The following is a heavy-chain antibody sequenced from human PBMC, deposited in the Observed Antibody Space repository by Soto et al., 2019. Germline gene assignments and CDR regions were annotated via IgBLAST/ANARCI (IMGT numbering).Heavy chain of an antibody. CDR3: AKDSGYDDYFDY. Sequence: EVQLLESGGGLVQPGGSLRLSCAASGFTFSSYAMSWVRQAPGKGLEWVSAISGSGGSTYYADSVKGRFTISRDNSKNTLDLQMNSIRAEDTAVYYCAKDSGYDDYFDYWGQGTLVTVSS. CDR1: GFTFSSYA. D-gene: IGHD5-12*01. J-gene: IGHJ4*02. CDR2: ISGSGGST. V-gene: IGHV3-23*01.